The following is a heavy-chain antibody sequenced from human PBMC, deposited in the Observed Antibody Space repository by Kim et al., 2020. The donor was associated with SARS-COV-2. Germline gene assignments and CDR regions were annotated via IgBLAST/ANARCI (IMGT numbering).Heavy chain of an antibody. CDR3: ARDPPGHYYDSSGYFYFDY. CDR1: GFTFSSYS. D-gene: IGHD3-22*01. J-gene: IGHJ4*02. CDR2: ISSSSSTI. V-gene: IGHV3-48*04. Sequence: GGSLRLSCAASGFTFSSYSMNWVRQAPGKGLEWVSYISSSSSTIYYADSVKGRFTISRDNAKNSLYLQMNSLRAEDTAVYYCARDPPGHYYDSSGYFYFDYWGQGTLVTVSS.